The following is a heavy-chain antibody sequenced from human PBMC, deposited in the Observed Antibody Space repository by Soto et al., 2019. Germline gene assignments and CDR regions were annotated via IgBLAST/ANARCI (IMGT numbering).Heavy chain of an antibody. CDR1: GFTFSSYA. Sequence: PGGSLRLSCAASGFTFSSYAMSWVRQAPGKGLEWVSIITSDGRTYYADSVKGRFTISRDNSKNTVYLQMNSLRAEDTAVYYCANDYSTVTTDPLSVVLFDYWGQGALVTVSS. V-gene: IGHV3-23*01. D-gene: IGHD4-17*01. CDR3: ANDYSTVTTDPLSVVLFDY. J-gene: IGHJ4*02. CDR2: ITSDGRT.